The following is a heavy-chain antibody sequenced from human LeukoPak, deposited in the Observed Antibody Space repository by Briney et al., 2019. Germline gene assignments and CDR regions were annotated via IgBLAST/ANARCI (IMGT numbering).Heavy chain of an antibody. V-gene: IGHV3-30-3*01. Sequence: GSLRLSCAASGFTFSSYAMHWVRQAPGKGLEWVAVISYDGSNKYYADSVKGRFTISRDNSKNTLYLQMNSLRAEDTAVYYCARGLWFGELEYWGQGTLVTVSS. CDR2: ISYDGSNK. J-gene: IGHJ4*02. CDR1: GFTFSSYA. D-gene: IGHD3-10*01. CDR3: ARGLWFGELEY.